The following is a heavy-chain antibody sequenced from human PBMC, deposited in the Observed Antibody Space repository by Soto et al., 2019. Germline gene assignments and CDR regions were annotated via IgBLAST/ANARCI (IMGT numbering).Heavy chain of an antibody. J-gene: IGHJ4*02. D-gene: IGHD6-19*01. CDR1: GFTFSSYG. CDR3: AGLVAVAGEFDY. V-gene: IGHV3-30*03. CDR2: ISYDGGNK. Sequence: GGSLRLSCAASGFTFSSYGMHWVRQAPGKGLEWVAVISYDGGNKYYADSVKGRFTISRDNSKNTLYLQMNSLRAEDTAVYYCAGLVAVAGEFDYWGQGTLVTVSS.